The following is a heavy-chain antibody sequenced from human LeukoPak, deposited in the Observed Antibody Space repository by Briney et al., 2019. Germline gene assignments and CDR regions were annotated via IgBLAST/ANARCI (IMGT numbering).Heavy chain of an antibody. V-gene: IGHV3-15*07. CDR3: SQGSAQYFDY. J-gene: IGHJ4*02. Sequence: GGSLRLSCAVSGLTLSNVWMNWVRQASGKGLEWVGRIRSRGDGGTTDFAAPVKGRFTISRDDSKNTLYLQTNSLTSEDTAVYYCSQGSAQYFDYWGQGTLVTVSS. D-gene: IGHD2-15*01. CDR2: IRSRGDGGTT. CDR1: GLTLSNVW.